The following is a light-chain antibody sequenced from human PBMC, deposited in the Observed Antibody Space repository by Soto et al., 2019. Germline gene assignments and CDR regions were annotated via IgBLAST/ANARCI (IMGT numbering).Light chain of an antibody. CDR2: GAS. CDR3: QHPGSPPRT. CDR1: QTVSSSF. J-gene: IGKJ1*01. V-gene: IGKV3-20*01. Sequence: VLTESPSTQFITPGERATLYCRASQTVSSSFVAWYQQKSGQAPRLLIYGASSRATGIPDRFSGSGSGTDFTLTISRLEPEDVAVYDRQHPGSPPRTFAQGTKVDIK.